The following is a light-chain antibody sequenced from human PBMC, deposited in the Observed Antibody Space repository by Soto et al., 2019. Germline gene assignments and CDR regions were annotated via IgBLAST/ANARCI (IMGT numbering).Light chain of an antibody. CDR1: QSLSSN. J-gene: IGKJ1*01. V-gene: IGKV3-15*01. CDR2: ATS. Sequence: EIVLTQSPATLYVSPGETATLSCRASQSLSSNVAWYQQRPRQAPRLLIYATSSRASDVPARFSGTGSGTEFTLTIASLQSEDFAVYYCQQYHIWPPWTSGQGTKVDIK. CDR3: QQYHIWPPWT.